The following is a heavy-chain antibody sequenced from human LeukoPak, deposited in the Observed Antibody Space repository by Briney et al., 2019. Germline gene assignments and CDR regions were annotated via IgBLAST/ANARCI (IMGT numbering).Heavy chain of an antibody. CDR3: ARDPESSSFDL. CDR2: IDQGGSVR. Sequence: PGGSLRLSCAASGFSFSTYWMSWVRQTPEKGLEFVANIDQGGSVRNYMDSLKGRCTISRDNAKKSLYLEINSLRADDTGVYYCARDPESSSFDLWGRGALVTVSS. CDR1: GFSFSTYW. J-gene: IGHJ4*02. D-gene: IGHD6-13*01. V-gene: IGHV3-7*01.